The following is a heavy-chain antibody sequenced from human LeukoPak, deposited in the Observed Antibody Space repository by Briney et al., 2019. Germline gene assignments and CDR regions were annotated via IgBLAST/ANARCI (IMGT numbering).Heavy chain of an antibody. V-gene: IGHV3-48*04. CDR2: ISSSSSTI. D-gene: IGHD1-20*01. Sequence: GGSLRLSCAASGFTFSSYSMNWVRQAPGKGLEWVSYISSSSSTIYYADSVKGRFTISRDNAKNSLYLQMNSLRAEDTAVYYCARAGITGISYWGQGTLVTVSS. J-gene: IGHJ4*02. CDR3: ARAGITGISY. CDR1: GFTFSSYS.